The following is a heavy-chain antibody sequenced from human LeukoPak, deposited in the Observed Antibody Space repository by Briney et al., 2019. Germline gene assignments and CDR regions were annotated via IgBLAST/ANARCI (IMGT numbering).Heavy chain of an antibody. CDR1: GLTFSSYA. Sequence: GGSLRLSCAASGLTFSSYAMHWVRQAPGKGLYWVTFLSDDGSDKYYADSVKGRFTISRDNSKNTLYLQMNSLRPEDTAVYYCARADIVVISAAMLSRRYYYCGMDVWGQGTTVTVSS. J-gene: IGHJ6*02. V-gene: IGHV3-30*04. D-gene: IGHD2-2*01. CDR2: LSDDGSDK. CDR3: ARADIVVISAAMLSRRYYYCGMDV.